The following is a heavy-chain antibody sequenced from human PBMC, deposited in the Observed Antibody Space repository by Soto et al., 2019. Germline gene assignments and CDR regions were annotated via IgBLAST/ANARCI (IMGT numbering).Heavy chain of an antibody. CDR1: GYTFTSYA. D-gene: IGHD6-19*01. CDR3: ARDLPGWSAFDI. V-gene: IGHV1-3*01. J-gene: IGHJ3*02. CDR2: INAGNGNT. Sequence: QVQLVQSGAEVKKPGASVKVSCKASGYTFTSYAMHWVRQAPGQRLEWMGWINAGNGNTNYAQKFQGRVTITRDTSGSTAYMRLSSLRAEDTAVYYCARDLPGWSAFDIWGQGTMVTVSS.